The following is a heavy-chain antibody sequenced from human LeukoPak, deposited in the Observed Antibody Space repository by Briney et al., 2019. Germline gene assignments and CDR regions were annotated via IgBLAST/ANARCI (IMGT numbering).Heavy chain of an antibody. CDR1: GFTFSSYS. D-gene: IGHD6-13*01. V-gene: IGHV3-21*01. J-gene: IGHJ6*02. CDR2: ISSSSSYK. Sequence: GGSLRLSCAASGFTFSSYSMNWVRQAPGKGLEWVSSISSSSSYKYYADSVKGRFTISRDNAKNSLYLQMNSLRAEDTAVYYCARDSSSWSYYYYGMDVWGQGTTVTVSS. CDR3: ARDSSSWSYYYYGMDV.